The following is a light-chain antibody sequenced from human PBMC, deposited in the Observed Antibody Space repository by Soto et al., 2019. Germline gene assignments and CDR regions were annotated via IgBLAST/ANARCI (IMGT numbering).Light chain of an antibody. CDR1: QNIIRY. V-gene: IGKV1-39*01. CDR2: STS. J-gene: IGKJ1*01. CDR3: QQSYNIPWT. Sequence: DIQMTQSPSSLSASVGDRVTITCRASQNIIRYINWYQQKPGQAPQLLLDSTSRLQYWVPSRFRGSGSGTDFTLTISGLQPEDFAAYHCQQSYNIPWTFGQGTKVEIK.